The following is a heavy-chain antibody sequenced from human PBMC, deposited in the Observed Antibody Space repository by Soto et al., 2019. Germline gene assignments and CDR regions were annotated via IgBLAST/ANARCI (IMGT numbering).Heavy chain of an antibody. CDR1: GGTFSSYA. J-gene: IGHJ3*02. V-gene: IGHV1-69*13. CDR2: IIPIFGTA. D-gene: IGHD3-22*01. Sequence: SVKVSCKASGGTFSSYAISWVRQAPGQGLEWMGGIIPIFGTANYAQKFQGRVTITADESTSTAYMELSSLRSEDTAVYYCARAGGPYYYDSSGYYHFDIWGQGTMVTVSS. CDR3: ARAGGPYYYDSSGYYHFDI.